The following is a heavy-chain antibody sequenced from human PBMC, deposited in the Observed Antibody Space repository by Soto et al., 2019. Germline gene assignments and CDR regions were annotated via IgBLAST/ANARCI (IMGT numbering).Heavy chain of an antibody. J-gene: IGHJ4*02. CDR3: ARDKRDLRFLEWSYYYDY. CDR1: GFTFSSYA. CDR2: ISYDGSNK. Sequence: QVQLVESGGGVVQPGRSLRLCCAASGFTFSSYAMHWVRQAPGKGLEWVAVISYDGSNKYYADSVKGRFTISRDNSKNTMYLQMNSLRAEDTAVDYCARDKRDLRFLEWSYYYDYGGQGSLVTFSS. V-gene: IGHV3-30-3*01. D-gene: IGHD3-3*01.